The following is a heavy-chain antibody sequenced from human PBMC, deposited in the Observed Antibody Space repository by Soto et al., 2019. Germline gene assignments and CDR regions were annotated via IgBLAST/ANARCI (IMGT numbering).Heavy chain of an antibody. D-gene: IGHD5-12*01. CDR3: ARGSSVKGMDV. J-gene: IGHJ6*02. Sequence: QTLSLTCAISGDSVSSNSAACNWIRQSPSRGLEWLGRTYYRSNWYKDYAVSVKSRITINLDTSKNQFSLQMNSVTPEDTAVYYCARGSSVKGMDVWGQGTTVTVSS. V-gene: IGHV6-1*01. CDR1: GDSVSSNSAA. CDR2: TYYRSNWYK.